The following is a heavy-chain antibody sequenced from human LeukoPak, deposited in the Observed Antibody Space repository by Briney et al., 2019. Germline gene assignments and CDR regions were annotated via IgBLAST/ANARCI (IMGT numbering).Heavy chain of an antibody. V-gene: IGHV3-30*02. CDR2: IRYDGSKK. CDR1: GFTFSTYG. D-gene: IGHD1-14*01. Sequence: GGSLRLSCAASGFTFSTYGMHWVRQAPGKGLEWVAFIRYDGSKKYCADSVKGRFTISRDNSKNTLYLQMNSLRAEDTAVYYCAKDITEYYGYYYYYYMDVWGKGTTVTISS. CDR3: AKDITEYYGYYYYYYMDV. J-gene: IGHJ6*03.